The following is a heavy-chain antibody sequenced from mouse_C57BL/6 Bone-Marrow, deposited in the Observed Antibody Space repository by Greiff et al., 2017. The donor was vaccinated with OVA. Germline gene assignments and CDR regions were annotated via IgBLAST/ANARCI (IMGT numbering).Heavy chain of an antibody. CDR2: IYPGDGDT. CDR1: GYAFSSYW. CDR3: ARGGTGTLAWFAY. J-gene: IGHJ3*01. V-gene: IGHV1-80*01. Sequence: QVHVKQSGAELVKPGASVKISCKASGYAFSSYWMNWVKQRPGKGLEWIGQIYPGDGDTNYNGKFKGKATLTADKSSSTAYMQLSSLTSEDSAVYFCARGGTGTLAWFAYWGQGTLVTVSA. D-gene: IGHD4-1*01.